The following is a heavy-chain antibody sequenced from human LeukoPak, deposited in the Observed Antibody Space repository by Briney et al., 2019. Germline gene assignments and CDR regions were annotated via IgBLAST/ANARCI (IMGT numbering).Heavy chain of an antibody. D-gene: IGHD4-11*01. CDR2: IRSKAYGGTT. Sequence: GSLRLSCTASGFTFGDYAMSWFRQAPGKGLEWVGFIRSKAYGGTTEYAASVKGRFTISRDDSKSIAYMQMNSLKTEDPAVYYCTSYSTYVRWFDPWGQGTLVTVSS. CDR3: TSYSTYVRWFDP. J-gene: IGHJ5*02. V-gene: IGHV3-49*03. CDR1: GFTFGDYA.